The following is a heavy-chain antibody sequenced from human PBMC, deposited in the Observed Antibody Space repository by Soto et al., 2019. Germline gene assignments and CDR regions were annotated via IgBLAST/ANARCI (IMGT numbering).Heavy chain of an antibody. V-gene: IGHV1-18*04. CDR2: INPYNGDT. Sequence: QVQMVQSGSEVKKPGASVKVSCKASGYNFLRYGVSWVRQAPVEGLEWVGWINPYNGDTKYAEKLQGRVTVTTDTSTTTIYMEMTSLRSDDTAVYYCASDTDLPADLRDDFFYYGMDVWGQGTTVTVS. J-gene: IGHJ6*02. CDR3: ASDTDLPADLRDDFFYYGMDV. D-gene: IGHD2-2*01. CDR1: GYNFLRYG.